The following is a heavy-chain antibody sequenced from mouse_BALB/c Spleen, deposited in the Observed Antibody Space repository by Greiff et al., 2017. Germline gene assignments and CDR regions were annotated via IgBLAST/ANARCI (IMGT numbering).Heavy chain of an antibody. CDR3: ARAHDGYYGYFDV. CDR1: GFTFSDYY. J-gene: IGHJ1*01. V-gene: IGHV5-4*02. D-gene: IGHD2-3*01. Sequence: QLVESGGGLVKPGGSLKLSCAASGFTFSDYYMYWVRQTPEKRLEWVATISDGGSYTYYPDSVKGRFTISRDNAKNNLYLQMSSLKSEDTAMYYCARAHDGYYGYFDVWGAGTTVTVSS. CDR2: ISDGGSYT.